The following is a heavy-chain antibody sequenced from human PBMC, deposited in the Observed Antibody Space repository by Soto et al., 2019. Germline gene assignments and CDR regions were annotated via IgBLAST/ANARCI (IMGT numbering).Heavy chain of an antibody. D-gene: IGHD3-22*01. J-gene: IGHJ1*01. CDR2: IHSSGSI. Sequence: CTVSGGSISSDDYYWSWIRQAPGRGLEWIGYIHSSGSIYYNPSLKSRATMSIDTAGNQFSLKVSSVTVADTAVYYCARDLDGLHDDTSGPFPRPGWGQGTLVTVSS. CDR3: ARDLDGLHDDTSGPFPRPG. V-gene: IGHV4-30-4*01. CDR1: GGSISSDDYY.